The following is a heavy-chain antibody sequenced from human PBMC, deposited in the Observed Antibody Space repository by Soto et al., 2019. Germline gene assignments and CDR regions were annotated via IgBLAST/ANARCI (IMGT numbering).Heavy chain of an antibody. Sequence: QVQLVQSGAEVKKPGASVKVSCKASGYTFTSYGISWVRQAPGQGLEWMGWISAYNGNTNYAQKLQGRVTMTTDTSTSXXYXEXRSLRSDDTAVYYCASPVGSCGGDCYSYYYYYGMDVWVQGTTVTVSS. CDR1: GYTFTSYG. J-gene: IGHJ6*02. CDR3: ASPVGSCGGDCYSYYYYYGMDV. CDR2: ISAYNGNT. V-gene: IGHV1-18*01. D-gene: IGHD2-21*02.